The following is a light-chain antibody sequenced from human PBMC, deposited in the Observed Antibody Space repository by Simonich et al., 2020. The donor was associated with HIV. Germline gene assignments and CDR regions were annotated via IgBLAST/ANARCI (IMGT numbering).Light chain of an antibody. V-gene: IGKV4-1*01. J-gene: IGKJ2*01. CDR2: WAS. CDR1: QSVLFSSNHKNY. CDR3: QQCHTHPHT. Sequence: DIAVTQSPDSLAVSLGERATINCKSSQSVLFSSNHKNYLAWYQQKPGPPPNLLMYWASTRESGVPDRFSGSGSGTDFTLTISSLQAEDVAVYFCQQCHTHPHTFGQGTKVEIK.